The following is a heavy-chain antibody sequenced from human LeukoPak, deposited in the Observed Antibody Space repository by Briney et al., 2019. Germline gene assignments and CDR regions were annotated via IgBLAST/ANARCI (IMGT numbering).Heavy chain of an antibody. CDR2: INPGSGGT. D-gene: IGHD6-25*01. CDR3: AGGSGYYFFDN. J-gene: IGHJ4*02. CDR1: RNTFNGNY. V-gene: IGHV1-2*02. Sequence: GASVKVSCKSSRNTFNGNYMHWVRQTPGQGLEWMGWINPGSGGTNYAQKFQDRVTMTRDTSIGTIYMNLRKLSSDDMAVYYCAGGSGYYFFDNWGQGTLLTVSS.